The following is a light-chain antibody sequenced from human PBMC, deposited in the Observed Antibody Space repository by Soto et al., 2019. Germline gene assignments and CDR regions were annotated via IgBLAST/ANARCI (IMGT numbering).Light chain of an antibody. CDR3: TSYTSRTTWV. CDR1: SSDVGGYNY. CDR2: QVS. J-gene: IGLJ3*02. V-gene: IGLV2-14*01. Sequence: QSALTQPASVSGSPGQAITISCTGTSSDVGGYNYVSWYQQHPGKAPKLVISQVSNRPSGVSNRFSGSKSGNTASLTISGRQAEDEADYYCTSYTSRTTWVFGVGTQLTVL.